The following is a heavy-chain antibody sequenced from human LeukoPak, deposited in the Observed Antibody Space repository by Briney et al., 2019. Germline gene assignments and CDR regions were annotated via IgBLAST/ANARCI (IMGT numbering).Heavy chain of an antibody. CDR1: GFIVSSNY. J-gene: IGHJ4*02. Sequence: PGGSLRLSCAASGFIVSSNYMSWVRQAPGKGLEWVSVIYSGGSTYYADSVKGRFTISRDNSKNTLYLQMNSLRAEDTAVYYCASSGWTGAYFDYWGQGTLVTVSS. D-gene: IGHD6-19*01. CDR3: ASSGWTGAYFDY. CDR2: IYSGGST. V-gene: IGHV3-66*01.